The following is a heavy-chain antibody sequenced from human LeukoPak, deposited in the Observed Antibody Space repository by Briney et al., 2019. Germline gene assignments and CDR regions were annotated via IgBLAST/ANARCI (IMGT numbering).Heavy chain of an antibody. Sequence: GASVKVSCKASGYTFTGYYMHWVRQAPGQGLEWMGRINPNSGGTNYAQKFQGRVTMTRDTSISTAYMELSRLRSDDTAVYYCARGRAAVAGRFDPWGQGTLVTVSS. D-gene: IGHD6-19*01. V-gene: IGHV1-2*06. CDR2: INPNSGGT. CDR3: ARGRAAVAGRFDP. J-gene: IGHJ5*02. CDR1: GYTFTGYY.